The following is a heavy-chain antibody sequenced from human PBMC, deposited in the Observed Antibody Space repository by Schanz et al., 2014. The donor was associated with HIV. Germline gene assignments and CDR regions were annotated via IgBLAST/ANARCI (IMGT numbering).Heavy chain of an antibody. CDR3: ARAFRIAASVSFDY. Sequence: QVQLVQSGAEVKKPGASVKVSCKASGYTFTDYYIHWLRQAPGQGLEWMRWITPRNGGTIYAQKFLGRVTMTSDTSISTTYVELSRLSSDDTAVYYCARAFRIAASVSFDYWGQGTLVTVSS. CDR1: GYTFTDYY. CDR2: ITPRNGGT. J-gene: IGHJ4*02. V-gene: IGHV1-2*02. D-gene: IGHD6-13*01.